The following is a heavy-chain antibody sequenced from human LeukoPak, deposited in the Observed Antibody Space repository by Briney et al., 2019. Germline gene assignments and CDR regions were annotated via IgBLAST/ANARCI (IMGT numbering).Heavy chain of an antibody. Sequence: ASVKVSCKASGYSFTSNYIHWVRQAPGQGLEWMGMIYPSDGSTSYAQRFQGRVTVTRDTSTSTVHMELSGLRSEDTAVYYCARDQEAFDYWGQGTLVTVSS. CDR1: GYSFTSNY. J-gene: IGHJ4*02. CDR3: ARDQEAFDY. V-gene: IGHV1-46*01. CDR2: IYPSDGST.